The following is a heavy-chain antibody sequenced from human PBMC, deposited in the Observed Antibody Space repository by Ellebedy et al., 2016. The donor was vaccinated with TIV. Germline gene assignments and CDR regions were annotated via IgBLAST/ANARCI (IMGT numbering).Heavy chain of an antibody. CDR3: ARDPTYYDFWSGFDY. CDR1: GFTFSSYA. Sequence: GESLKISCAASGFTFSSYAMHWVRQAPGKGLEWVAVISYDGSNKYYADSVKGRFTISRDNSKNTLYLQMNSLRAEDTAVYYCARDPTYYDFWSGFDYWGQGTLVTVSS. D-gene: IGHD3-3*01. J-gene: IGHJ4*02. CDR2: ISYDGSNK. V-gene: IGHV3-30-3*01.